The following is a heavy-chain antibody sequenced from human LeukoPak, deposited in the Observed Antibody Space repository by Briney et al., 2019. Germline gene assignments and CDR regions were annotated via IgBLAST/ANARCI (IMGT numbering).Heavy chain of an antibody. D-gene: IGHD3-10*01. J-gene: IGHJ4*02. CDR2: IYYSGST. CDR1: GGSISPYY. V-gene: IGHV4-59*01. CDR3: ARGRGWYYYGSGSYYNVYYFDY. Sequence: SETLSLTCTVSGGSISPYYWSWIRQPPGKGLEWIGYIYYSGSTNYNPSLKSRVTISVDTSKNQFSLKLSSVTAADTAVYYCARGRGWYYYGSGSYYNVYYFDYWGQGTLVTVSS.